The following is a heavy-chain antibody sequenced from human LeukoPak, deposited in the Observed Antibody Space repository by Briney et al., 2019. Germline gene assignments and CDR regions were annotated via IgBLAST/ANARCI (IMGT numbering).Heavy chain of an antibody. J-gene: IGHJ4*02. CDR3: AKDDAWLRFGE. CDR1: GFTFSSYA. D-gene: IGHD3-10*01. Sequence: PGGSLRLSCAASGFTFSSYAMNWVRQAPGKGLEWVSTISGSGGNTYYADSVKGRFTISRDNSKNTLYLEVISLTAEDTAVYYCAKDDAWLRFGEWSQGTLVTVSS. V-gene: IGHV3-23*01. CDR2: ISGSGGNT.